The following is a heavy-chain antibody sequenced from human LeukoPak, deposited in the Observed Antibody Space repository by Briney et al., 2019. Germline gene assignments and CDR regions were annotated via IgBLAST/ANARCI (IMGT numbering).Heavy chain of an antibody. V-gene: IGHV3-23*01. CDR2: ISGSASST. CDR3: ARAHYYDSSGYYPYYFDY. CDR1: GFTFSNYA. Sequence: GGSLRLSCAASGFTFSNYAMSWVRQAPGKGLEWVSAISGSASSTYHADSVKGRFTISRDNVKNSLYLQMNSLRAEDTAVYYCARAHYYDSSGYYPYYFDYWGQGTLVTVSS. J-gene: IGHJ4*02. D-gene: IGHD3-22*01.